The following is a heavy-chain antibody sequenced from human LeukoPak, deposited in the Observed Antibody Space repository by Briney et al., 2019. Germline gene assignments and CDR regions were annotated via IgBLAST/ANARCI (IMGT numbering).Heavy chain of an antibody. Sequence: SGTLSLTCAVSGGAISSSNWWSWVRQPPGKGLEWIGEIYHSGSTNYNPSLKSRVTISVDKSKNQFSLKLSSVTAADTAVYYCARDKDDYGDYRYFDYWGQGTLVTVSS. V-gene: IGHV4-4*02. J-gene: IGHJ4*02. CDR2: IYHSGST. CDR3: ARDKDDYGDYRYFDY. D-gene: IGHD4-17*01. CDR1: GGAISSSNW.